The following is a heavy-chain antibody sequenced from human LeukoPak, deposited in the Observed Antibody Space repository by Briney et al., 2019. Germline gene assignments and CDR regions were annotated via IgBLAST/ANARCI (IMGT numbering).Heavy chain of an antibody. Sequence: GGSLRLSCAASGFTFSSYGMHWVRQAPGKGLEWVAFIRYDGSNKYYADSVKGRFTISRDNSKNTLYLHMNSLRAEDTAVYYCAKTIVGTTRSIDYWGHGTLVTVSS. J-gene: IGHJ4*01. D-gene: IGHD1-26*01. CDR2: IRYDGSNK. CDR3: AKTIVGTTRSIDY. V-gene: IGHV3-30*02. CDR1: GFTFSSYG.